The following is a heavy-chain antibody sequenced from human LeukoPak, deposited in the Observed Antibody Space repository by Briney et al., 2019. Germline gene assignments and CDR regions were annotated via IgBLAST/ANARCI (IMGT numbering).Heavy chain of an antibody. J-gene: IGHJ4*02. CDR1: GYTFTSYG. D-gene: IGHD3-22*01. CDR2: ISAYNGNT. V-gene: IGHV1-18*01. CDR3: ARDKFPYYYDSSGYYSLVYFDY. Sequence: ASVKVSCKASGYTFTSYGISWVRQAPGQGLEWMGWISAYNGNTNYAQKLQGRVTMTTDTSTSTAYMELRSLRSDDTAVYYCARDKFPYYYDSSGYYSLVYFDYWGQGTLVTVSS.